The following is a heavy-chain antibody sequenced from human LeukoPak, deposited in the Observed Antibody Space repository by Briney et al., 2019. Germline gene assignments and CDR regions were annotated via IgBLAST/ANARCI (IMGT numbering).Heavy chain of an antibody. J-gene: IGHJ3*02. CDR2: IVVGSGNI. CDR1: GFTFTSSA. CDR3: AADTYYYDSSGYYRGAFDI. D-gene: IGHD3-22*01. V-gene: IGHV1-58*01. Sequence: ASVKVSCKASGFTFTSSAVQWVRQARGQRLEWIGWIVVGSGNINYAQKFQERVTITRDMSTSTAYMELSSLRSEDTAVYYCAADTYYYDSSGYYRGAFDIWGQGTMVTVSS.